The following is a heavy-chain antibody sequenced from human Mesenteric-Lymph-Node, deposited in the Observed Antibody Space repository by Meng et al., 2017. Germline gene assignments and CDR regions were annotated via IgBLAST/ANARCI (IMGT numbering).Heavy chain of an antibody. CDR2: VYHRGDT. D-gene: IGHD1-7*01. J-gene: IGHJ4*02. Sequence: QVQLQESVPGLVKPSGTLSLTCSFSGDSISSDIWWSWVRQPPGKGLEWIGEVYHRGDTNYNPSLKSRVDISVDKSKNQFYLSLFSVTAADTAVYYCGRDQGRELINHWGQGTLVTVSS. CDR1: GDSISSDIW. V-gene: IGHV4-4*02. CDR3: GRDQGRELINH.